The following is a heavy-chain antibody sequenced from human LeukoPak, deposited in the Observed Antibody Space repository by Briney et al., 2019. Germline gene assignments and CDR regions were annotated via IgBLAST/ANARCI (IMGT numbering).Heavy chain of an antibody. CDR3: ARDLGIAGTTHAFDI. CDR1: GFTVSRNY. J-gene: IGHJ3*02. CDR2: IYGGGPT. D-gene: IGHD1-14*01. V-gene: IGHV3-53*01. Sequence: GGSLTLSCAASGFTVSRNYMSWVRQAPGGGLECVLVIYGGGPTYYAVSGKGRFTISRDTSKNTLYLQMNSLRAEDTAVYFCARDLGIAGTTHAFDIWGQGTMVTVSS.